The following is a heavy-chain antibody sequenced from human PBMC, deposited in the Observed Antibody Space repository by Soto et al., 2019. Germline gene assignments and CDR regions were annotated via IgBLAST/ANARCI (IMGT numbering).Heavy chain of an antibody. D-gene: IGHD6-6*01. J-gene: IGHJ6*02. V-gene: IGHV3-15*01. CDR1: GFTFSNAW. CDR3: TTVSSIAAVYYYYYYGMDV. Sequence: PGGSLRLSCAASGFTFSNAWMSWFRQAPGKGLEWVGRIKSKTDGGTTDYAAPVKGRFTISRDDSKNTLYLQMNSLKTEDTAVYYCTTVSSIAAVYYYYYYGMDVRGQGTTVTVSS. CDR2: IKSKTDGGTT.